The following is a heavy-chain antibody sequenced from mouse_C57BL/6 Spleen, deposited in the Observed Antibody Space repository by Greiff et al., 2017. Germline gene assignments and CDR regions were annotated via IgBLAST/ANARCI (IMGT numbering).Heavy chain of an antibody. CDR3: ARGYYGSSYDYFDD. D-gene: IGHD1-1*01. CDR2: IYPGDGDT. Sequence: LVESGASVKISCKASGYAFSSYWMTWVKQRPGKGLEWIGQIYPGDGDTNYNGKFKGKATLTADKSSSTAYMQLSSLTSEDSAVYFCARGYYGSSYDYFDDWGQGTTVTVSS. J-gene: IGHJ2*01. V-gene: IGHV1-80*01. CDR1: GYAFSSYW.